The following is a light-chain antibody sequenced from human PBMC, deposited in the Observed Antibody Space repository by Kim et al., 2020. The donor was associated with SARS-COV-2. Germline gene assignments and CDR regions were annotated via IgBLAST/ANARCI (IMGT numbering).Light chain of an antibody. V-gene: IGLV1-51*01. CDR3: ATWDNSLNGLV. J-gene: IGLJ2*01. CDR1: NSNIGKKY. CDR2: DKD. Sequence: QSVTVTCSGSNSNIGKKYVSGYQQLPGTAPKLLIYDKDQRHSGIPDRFSGSKSGTSATLDITGLQTGDEADYYCATWDNSLNGLVFGGGTQLTVL.